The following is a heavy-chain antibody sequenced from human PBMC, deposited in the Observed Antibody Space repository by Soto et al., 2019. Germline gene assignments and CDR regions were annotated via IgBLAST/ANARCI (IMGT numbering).Heavy chain of an antibody. CDR1: SGSISNDNW. V-gene: IGHV4-4*02. D-gene: IGHD3-3*01. Sequence: QVQLQESGPGLVKPSGTLSLTCAVSSGSISNDNWWSWVRQAPGKGLEWIGEIYHSGSTNYNPSLKSRVTISVDRSKNQFSLKLSSVTAADTAGYYCVGNGYYCLDHWGQGTLVTVSS. J-gene: IGHJ4*02. CDR2: IYHSGST. CDR3: VGNGYYCLDH.